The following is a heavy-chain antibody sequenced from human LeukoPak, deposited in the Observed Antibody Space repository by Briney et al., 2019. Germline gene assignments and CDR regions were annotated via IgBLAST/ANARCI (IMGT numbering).Heavy chain of an antibody. CDR2: ISYDGSNK. CDR1: GFTFSSYG. CDR3: AKKYSNYVDY. D-gene: IGHD4-11*01. J-gene: IGHJ4*02. Sequence: PGGSLRLSCAASGFTFSSYGMHWVRQAPGKGLEWVAVISYDGSNKKYADSVKGRFTISRDNSKKTLDLQMNSLRAEDTALYYCAKKYSNYVDYWGQGTLVTVSS. V-gene: IGHV3-30*18.